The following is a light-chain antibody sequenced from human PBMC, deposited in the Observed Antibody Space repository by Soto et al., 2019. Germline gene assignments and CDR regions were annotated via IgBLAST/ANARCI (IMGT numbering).Light chain of an antibody. CDR1: QGIRND. CDR2: AAS. Sequence: DIQMTQSPSSLSASVGDRVTITCRASQGIRNDLGWYQQKPAKAPKRLIYAASSSQSGAQSRLSGSGSGTEFTRTISSLQPEEYRTYYCLQHNSYPRTVGRGTKVEI. J-gene: IGKJ1*01. CDR3: LQHNSYPRT. V-gene: IGKV1-17*01.